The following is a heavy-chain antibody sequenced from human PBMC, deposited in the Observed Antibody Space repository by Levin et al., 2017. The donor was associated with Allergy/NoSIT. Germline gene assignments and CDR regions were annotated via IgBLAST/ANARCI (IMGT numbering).Heavy chain of an antibody. V-gene: IGHV4-39*01. Sequence: PGGSLRLSCTVSGGSISSSSYYWGWIRQPPGTGLEWIGSIYYSGSTYYNPSLKSRVTISVDTSKNQFSLKLSSVTAADTAVYYCARRFSGYYRENWFDPWGQGTLVTVSS. CDR2: IYYSGST. D-gene: IGHD5-12*01. CDR1: GGSISSSSYY. J-gene: IGHJ5*02. CDR3: ARRFSGYYRENWFDP.